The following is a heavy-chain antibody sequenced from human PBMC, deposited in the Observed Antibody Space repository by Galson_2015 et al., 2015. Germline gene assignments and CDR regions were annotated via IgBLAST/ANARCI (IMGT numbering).Heavy chain of an antibody. Sequence: SETLSLTCTVSGGSISSYYWSWIRQPPGKGLEWTGYIYYSGSTNYNPSLKSRVTISVDTSKNQFSLKLSSVTAADMAVYYCARQVADSSGPLAFDIWGQGTMVTVSS. V-gene: IGHV4-59*01. J-gene: IGHJ3*02. CDR1: GGSISSYY. CDR3: ARQVADSSGPLAFDI. D-gene: IGHD3-22*01. CDR2: IYYSGST.